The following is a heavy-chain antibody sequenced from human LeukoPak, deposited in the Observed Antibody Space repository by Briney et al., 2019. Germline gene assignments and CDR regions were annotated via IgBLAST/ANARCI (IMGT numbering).Heavy chain of an antibody. Sequence: SETLSLTCTVSGGSISSYYWSWIRQPAGKGLGWIGRIYTSGSTNYNPSLKSRVTMSVDTSKNQFSLKLSPVTAADTAVYYCARDREVTTRPYYYYMDVWGKGTTVTISS. CDR2: IYTSGST. CDR3: ARDREVTTRPYYYYMDV. J-gene: IGHJ6*03. V-gene: IGHV4-4*07. D-gene: IGHD4-17*01. CDR1: GGSISSYY.